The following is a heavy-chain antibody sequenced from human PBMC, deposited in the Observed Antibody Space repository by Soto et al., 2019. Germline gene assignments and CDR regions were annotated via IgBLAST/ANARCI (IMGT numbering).Heavy chain of an antibody. CDR3: ARDSGYSSSWYSEYFQH. Sequence: QVQLVESGGGVVQPGRSLRLPCAASGFTFSSYGMHWVRQAPGKGLEWVAVIWYDGSNKYYADSVKGRFTISRDNSKNTLYLQMNSLRAEDTAVYYCARDSGYSSSWYSEYFQHWGQGTLVTVSS. V-gene: IGHV3-33*01. J-gene: IGHJ1*01. D-gene: IGHD6-13*01. CDR1: GFTFSSYG. CDR2: IWYDGSNK.